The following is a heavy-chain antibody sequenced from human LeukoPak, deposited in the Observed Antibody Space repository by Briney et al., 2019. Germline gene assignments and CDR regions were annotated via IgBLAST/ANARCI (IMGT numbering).Heavy chain of an antibody. CDR2: IRSKAYGGTT. J-gene: IGHJ4*02. V-gene: IGHV3-49*04. CDR1: GFTFGDYA. CDR3: TRAAAHLGDYFDY. Sequence: PGGSLRLSCTASGFTFGDYAMSWVRQAPGKGLEWVGFIRSKAYGGTTEYAASVKGRFTISRDDSKSIAYLQMNSLKTEDTAVYYCTRAAAHLGDYFDYWGQGTLVTVSS. D-gene: IGHD4-17*01.